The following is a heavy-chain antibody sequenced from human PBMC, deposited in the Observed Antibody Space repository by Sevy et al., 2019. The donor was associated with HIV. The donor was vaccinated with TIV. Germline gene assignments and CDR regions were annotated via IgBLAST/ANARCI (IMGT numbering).Heavy chain of an antibody. Sequence: SETLSLTCTVSGGSISSYCWSWIRQPPGKGLEWIGYIYNSGSTNYNPSLKSRVTISVDTSKNQFSLKLSSVTAADTAVYYCASGGRHYYDSSGYYEFGTFDYWGQGALVTVSS. V-gene: IGHV4-59*01. J-gene: IGHJ4*02. CDR2: IYNSGST. D-gene: IGHD3-22*01. CDR3: ASGGRHYYDSSGYYEFGTFDY. CDR1: GGSISSYC.